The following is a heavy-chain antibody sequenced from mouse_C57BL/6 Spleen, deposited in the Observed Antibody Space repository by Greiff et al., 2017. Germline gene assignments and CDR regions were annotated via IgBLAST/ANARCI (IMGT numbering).Heavy chain of an antibody. Sequence: QVQLQQSGPELVKPGASVKISCKASGYAFSSSWMNWVKQRPGKGLEWIGRIYPGDGDTNYNGKFKGKATLTADKSSSTAYMQLSSLTSEDSAVYFCARTGDYDRCAYWGQGTLVTVSA. J-gene: IGHJ3*01. CDR3: ARTGDYDRCAY. CDR2: IYPGDGDT. CDR1: GYAFSSSW. D-gene: IGHD2-4*01. V-gene: IGHV1-82*01.